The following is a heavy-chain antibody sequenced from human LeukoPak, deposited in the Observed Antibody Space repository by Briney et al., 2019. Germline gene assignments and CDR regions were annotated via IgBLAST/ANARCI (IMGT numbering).Heavy chain of an antibody. D-gene: IGHD6-19*01. Sequence: SETLSLTCTVSGDSIRGDSSDWSWFRQPPGKGLEWIGYIYYHGNTNYHPSLQRGVTISQDKSKNQFSLELSSVTAADTAVYYCARNRGWYITDVWGQGTTVTVSS. J-gene: IGHJ6*02. CDR3: ARNRGWYITDV. V-gene: IGHV4-61*01. CDR2: IYYHGNT. CDR1: GDSIRGDSSD.